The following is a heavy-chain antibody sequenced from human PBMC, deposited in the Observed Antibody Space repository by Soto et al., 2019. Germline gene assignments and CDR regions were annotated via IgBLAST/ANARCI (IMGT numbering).Heavy chain of an antibody. CDR1: GYTFTSYG. Sequence: GASVKVSCKASGYTFTSYGISWVRQAPGQGLEWMGWISAYNGNTNYAQKLQGRVTMTTDTSTSTAYMELRSLRSDDTAVYYCARVGDRITIFGVAPGDWFDPWGQGTLVTVSS. CDR3: ARVGDRITIFGVAPGDWFDP. CDR2: ISAYNGNT. J-gene: IGHJ5*02. D-gene: IGHD3-3*01. V-gene: IGHV1-18*01.